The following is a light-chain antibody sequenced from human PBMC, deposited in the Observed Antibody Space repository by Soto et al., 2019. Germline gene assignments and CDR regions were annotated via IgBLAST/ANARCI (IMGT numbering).Light chain of an antibody. CDR1: SGDVGGYNY. Sequence: SALAQPASVYGSPGQSIAISCTGTSGDVGGYNYVSWYQQHPGKAPKLMIYAVSNPPSGVSDRFSGSKSGNTASLTISGLQAEDEADYYGSSHTTSSTRVFGTGTKVTVL. CDR2: AVS. V-gene: IGLV2-14*03. CDR3: SSHTTSSTRV. J-gene: IGLJ1*01.